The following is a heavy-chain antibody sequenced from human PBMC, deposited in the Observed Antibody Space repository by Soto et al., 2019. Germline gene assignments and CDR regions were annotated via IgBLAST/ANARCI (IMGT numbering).Heavy chain of an antibody. CDR3: ARDANVYGMYV. V-gene: IGHV4-4*02. J-gene: IGHJ6*02. Sequence: QVQLQESGPGLVKPSGTLSLTCAVYGGSISSSTWWSWVRQPPGKGLEWIGAIYHSGSTNYNPSLKSRVTISVDKSMNQCSLKLSSVTAAATAVYDCARDANVYGMYVWGQGTTVAVSS. CDR1: GGSISSSTW. CDR2: IYHSGST.